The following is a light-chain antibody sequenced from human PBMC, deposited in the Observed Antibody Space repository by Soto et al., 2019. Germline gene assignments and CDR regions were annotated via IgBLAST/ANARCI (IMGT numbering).Light chain of an antibody. V-gene: IGKV3-11*01. CDR2: DAS. CDR3: QQRSNWPSLT. J-gene: IGKJ4*01. CDR1: QSVSSY. Sequence: EIVLTQSPATLSLSPGERATLSCRASQSVSSYLAWYQQKPGQAPRLLIYDASSRATGIPDRFSGSGSGTDFTLTISSLEPEDSAVYYCQQRSNWPSLTFGGGTKVDIK.